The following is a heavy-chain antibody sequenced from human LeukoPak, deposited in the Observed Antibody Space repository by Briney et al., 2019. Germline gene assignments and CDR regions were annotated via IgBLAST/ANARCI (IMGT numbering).Heavy chain of an antibody. D-gene: IGHD2-2*01. CDR1: GITFSNYA. J-gene: IGHJ6*02. V-gene: IGHV3-21*01. CDR3: ARGDVVVPAPRTLDV. CDR2: ISSRSTYI. Sequence: GGSLRLSCAGSGITFSNYAMNWVRQAPGKGLEWVSSISSRSTYIYYADSVKGRFTISRDNAQNSLYLQMNSLRAEDTAVYYCARGDVVVPAPRTLDVWGQGTTVTVSS.